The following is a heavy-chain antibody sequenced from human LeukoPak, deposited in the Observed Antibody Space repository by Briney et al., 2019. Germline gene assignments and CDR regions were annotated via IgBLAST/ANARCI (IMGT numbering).Heavy chain of an antibody. D-gene: IGHD6-13*01. J-gene: IGHJ4*02. CDR2: IKQDGSEK. Sequence: GGSLRLSCAAPGFTFSSYWMSWVRQAPGKGLEWVANIKQDGSEKYYVDSVKGRFTISRDNAKNSLYLQMNSLRAEDTAVYYCAKAVAAAGTGGYLWGQGTLVTVSS. V-gene: IGHV3-7*01. CDR3: AKAVAAAGTGGYL. CDR1: GFTFSSYW.